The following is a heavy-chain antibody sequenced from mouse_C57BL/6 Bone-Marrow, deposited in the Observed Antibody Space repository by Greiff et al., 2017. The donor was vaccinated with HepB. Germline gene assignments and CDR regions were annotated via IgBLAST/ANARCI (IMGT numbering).Heavy chain of an antibody. CDR1: GYTFTSYW. J-gene: IGHJ4*01. D-gene: IGHD2-3*01. CDR3: ARSEGYDGYLYAMDY. Sequence: QVQLQQSGAELVRPGSSVKLSCKASGYTFTSYWMHWVKQRPIQGLEWIGNIDPSDSETHYNQKFKDKATLTVDKSSSTAYMQLSSLTSEDSAVYYCARSEGYDGYLYAMDYWGQGTSVTVSS. V-gene: IGHV1-52*01. CDR2: IDPSDSET.